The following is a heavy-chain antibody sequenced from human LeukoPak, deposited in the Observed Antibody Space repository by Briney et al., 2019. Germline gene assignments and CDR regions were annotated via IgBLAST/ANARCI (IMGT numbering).Heavy chain of an antibody. Sequence: SETLSLTCTVSGASISSSSHYWGWIRQPPGKGLEWIGSIYYTGSTYYNPSLKSRVTISVDTAKNQFSLKVSSVPAADTAVYYCARVTTLTSYFFDYWGQGTLVTVSS. CDR1: GASISSSSHY. CDR2: IYYTGST. CDR3: ARVTTLTSYFFDY. V-gene: IGHV4-39*07. D-gene: IGHD4-11*01. J-gene: IGHJ4*02.